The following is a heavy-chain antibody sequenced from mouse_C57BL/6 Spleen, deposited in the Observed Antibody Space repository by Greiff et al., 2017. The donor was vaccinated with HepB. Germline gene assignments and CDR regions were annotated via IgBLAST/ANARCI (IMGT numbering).Heavy chain of an antibody. CDR1: GYSITSGYD. D-gene: IGHD2-4*01. CDR3: ARWYDYDGGFAY. Sequence: EVKLLESGPGMVKPSQSLSLTCTVTGYSITSGYDWHWIRHFPGNKLEWMGYISYSGSTNYNPSLKSRISITHDTSKNHFFLKLNSVTTEDTATYYCARWYDYDGGFAYWGQGTLVTVSA. V-gene: IGHV3-1*01. CDR2: ISYSGST. J-gene: IGHJ3*01.